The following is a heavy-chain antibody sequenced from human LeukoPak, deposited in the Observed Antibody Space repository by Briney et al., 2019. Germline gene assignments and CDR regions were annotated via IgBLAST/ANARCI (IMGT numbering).Heavy chain of an antibody. D-gene: IGHD5-18*01. CDR1: GDSVSSNSAA. CDR3: ARATYSYAYY. V-gene: IGHV6-1*01. CDR2: TYYRTNWYN. Sequence: SQTLSLTCAISGDSVSSNSAAWNWIRQSPSRDLEWLGRTYYRTNWYNDYAVSVKSRITINTNKSKNQFSLQLSSVTPEDTAVYYCARATYSYAYYWGQGTLVTVSP. J-gene: IGHJ4*02.